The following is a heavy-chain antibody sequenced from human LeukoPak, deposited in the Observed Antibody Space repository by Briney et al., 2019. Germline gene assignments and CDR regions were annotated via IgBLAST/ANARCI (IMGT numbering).Heavy chain of an antibody. D-gene: IGHD2-15*01. CDR3: ARHLNSF. CDR1: GFRFSSYD. CDR2: LTRTSSAT. Sequence: GGSLRLSCVGSGFRFSSYDMNWVRQAPGRGLEWLSYLTRTSSATWYADSVKGRFTISRDNAKNSLYLQMNSLRAEDTAVYYCARHLNSFGGQGTLVTVSS. J-gene: IGHJ4*02. V-gene: IGHV3-21*05.